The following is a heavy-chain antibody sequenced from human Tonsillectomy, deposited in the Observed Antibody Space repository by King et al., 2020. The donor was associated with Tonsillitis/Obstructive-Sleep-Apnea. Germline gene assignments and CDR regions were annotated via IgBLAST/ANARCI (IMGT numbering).Heavy chain of an antibody. CDR2: IIPSFGSA. J-gene: IGHJ6*03. CDR3: ASDRDCGVPFRDYYYYMDG. Sequence: QLVQSGAEVKKPGSSVKVSCQASVGTFSRCGFSWVRQAPGQGLEWMGGIIPSFGSANYAQKFQGRDTISADASTSTASMELSSLRSEDTAVYYCASDRDCGVPFRDYYYYMDGWGKGTTVTVSS. D-gene: IGHD2-21*01. V-gene: IGHV1-69*12. CDR1: VGTFSRCG.